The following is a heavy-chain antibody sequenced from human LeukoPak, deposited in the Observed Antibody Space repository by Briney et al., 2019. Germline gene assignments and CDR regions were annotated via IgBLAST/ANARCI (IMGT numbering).Heavy chain of an antibody. D-gene: IGHD6-19*01. CDR1: GGSISSGDYY. CDR2: IYYSGST. V-gene: IGHV4-30-4*08. Sequence: PSQTLSLTCTVSGGSISSGDYYWSWIRQPPGKGLEWIGYIYYSGSTYYNPSPKSRVTISVDTSKNQFSLKLSSVTAADTAVYYCAVQWLVPGGWFDPWGQGTLVTVSS. CDR3: AVQWLVPGGWFDP. J-gene: IGHJ5*02.